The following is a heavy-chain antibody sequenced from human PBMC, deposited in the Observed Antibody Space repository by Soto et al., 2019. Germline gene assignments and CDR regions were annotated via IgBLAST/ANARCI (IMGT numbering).Heavy chain of an antibody. V-gene: IGHV3-33*06. J-gene: IGHJ4*02. D-gene: IGHD2-2*03. Sequence: GSLRLSCTASGFTFGDYAMSWVRQAPGKGLEWVAVIWYDGNNKYYADSVKGRFTISRDNSKNTLYLQMNSLRAEDTAVYYCAKERGASWIYYFDYWGQGTLVTVSS. CDR1: GFTFGDYA. CDR3: AKERGASWIYYFDY. CDR2: IWYDGNNK.